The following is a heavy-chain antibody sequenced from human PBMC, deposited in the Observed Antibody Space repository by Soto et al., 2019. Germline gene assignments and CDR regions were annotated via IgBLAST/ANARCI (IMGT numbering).Heavy chain of an antibody. Sequence: SLNVSCKASQQTFSRYAINSVRQAPGQGLXXMGEIIAIDWTANYPQEFLLRVTITADKSTLTAYVELSSLRADDTAVYYCARGSLLSGGRIHYCYYVLGVWXQGTTGNGS. J-gene: IGHJ6*01. CDR2: IIAIDWTA. V-gene: IGHV1-69*06. CDR3: ARGSLLSGGRIHYCYYVLGV. CDR1: QQTFSRYA. D-gene: IGHD3-3*01.